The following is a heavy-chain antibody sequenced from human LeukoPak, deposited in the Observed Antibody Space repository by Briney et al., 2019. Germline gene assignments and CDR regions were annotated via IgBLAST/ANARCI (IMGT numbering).Heavy chain of an antibody. CDR1: GFXFSRYG. CDR3: ARANYGSGSNYNYGMDV. CDR2: IWYDGSDK. Sequence: GGSLRLSCAASGFXFSRYGMHGVRQAPAKGLAWVAVIWYDGSDKYYADSVKGRFTISRDNSKDTLYLQMNSLRAEDTALYYCARANYGSGSNYNYGMDVWGQGTSVTVSS. J-gene: IGHJ6*02. V-gene: IGHV3-33*01. D-gene: IGHD3-10*01.